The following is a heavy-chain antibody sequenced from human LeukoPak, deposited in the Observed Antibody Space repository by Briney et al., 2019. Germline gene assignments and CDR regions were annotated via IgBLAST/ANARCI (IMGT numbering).Heavy chain of an antibody. D-gene: IGHD3-22*01. Sequence: PSETLSLTCPVYGGSFSGYYWSWIRQPPGKGLEWIGEINHSGSTNYNPSLKSRVTISVDTSKNQFSLKLSSVTAADTAVYYCARGLTVGYDSSGYYPIYYYYYMDVWGKGTTVTVSS. CDR1: GGSFSGYY. J-gene: IGHJ6*03. CDR3: ARGLTVGYDSSGYYPIYYYYYMDV. V-gene: IGHV4-34*01. CDR2: INHSGST.